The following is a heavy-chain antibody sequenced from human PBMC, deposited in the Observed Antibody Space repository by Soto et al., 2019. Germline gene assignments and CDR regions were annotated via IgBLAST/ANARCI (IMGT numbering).Heavy chain of an antibody. D-gene: IGHD3-22*01. CDR2: INSDGSST. CDR3: ARDTYYHDSSGYDPFDY. CDR1: GFTFSSYW. J-gene: IGHJ4*02. V-gene: IGHV3-74*01. Sequence: EVQLVESGGGLVQPGGSLRLSCAASGFTFSSYWMHWVRQGPGKGLVWVSRINSDGSSTRYADSVKGRFTISRDNAKNTLNLQMNSLRAEDTAVYYCARDTYYHDSSGYDPFDYWGQGTLVTVSS.